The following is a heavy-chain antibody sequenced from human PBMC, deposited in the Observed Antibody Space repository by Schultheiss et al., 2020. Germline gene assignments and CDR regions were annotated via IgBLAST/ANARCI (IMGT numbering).Heavy chain of an antibody. CDR1: GGSISSGGYY. J-gene: IGHJ4*02. Sequence: SETLSLTCTVSGGSISSGGYYWSWIRQHPGKGLEWIGYIYYSGSTYYNPSLKSRVTISVDTSKNQFSLKLSSVTAADTAVYYCARDRSSRPGLDYWGQGTLVPVSS. CDR3: ARDRSSRPGLDY. V-gene: IGHV4-31*03. CDR2: IYYSGST.